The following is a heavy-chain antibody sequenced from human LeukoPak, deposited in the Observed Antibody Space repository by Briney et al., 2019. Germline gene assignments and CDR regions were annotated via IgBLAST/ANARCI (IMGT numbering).Heavy chain of an antibody. V-gene: IGHV3-9*01. CDR1: GFTFGVYA. D-gene: IGHD6-13*01. Sequence: HPGRSLRRSCAASGFTFGVYAMHWVRVAPGKGLEWISSLSWNGATIDYADSVKGRFTISRDNAKNSLYLEMNSLTPEDTALYYCVIGDTSSRFPNFDSWGQGTLVTVSP. CDR2: LSWNGATI. CDR3: VIGDTSSRFPNFDS. J-gene: IGHJ4*02.